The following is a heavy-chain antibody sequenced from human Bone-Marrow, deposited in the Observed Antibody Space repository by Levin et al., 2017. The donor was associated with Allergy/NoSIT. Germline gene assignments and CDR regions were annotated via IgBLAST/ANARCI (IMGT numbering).Heavy chain of an antibody. J-gene: IGHJ4*01. Sequence: KSGGSLRLSCAVSGYNFNKYWIGWVRQIPGKGLEWMGIIYPDDSNTKYSPSFQGRVTMSVDKSLSTAYLEWSSLKASDTAIYYCARPQGGDYFDSWGHGTLVTVSS. CDR2: IYPDDSNT. D-gene: IGHD3-16*01. CDR3: ARPQGGDYFDS. V-gene: IGHV5-51*01. CDR1: GYNFNKYW.